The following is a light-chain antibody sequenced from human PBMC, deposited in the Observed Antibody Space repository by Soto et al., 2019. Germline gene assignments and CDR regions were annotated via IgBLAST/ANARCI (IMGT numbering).Light chain of an antibody. Sequence: DIQLTQSPSFLSASVVDRVTISCRASQAMNTYIAWYQQRPGAAPKLLVYGASTLYTGVPSRFSGSESGAVFTLTISSLQPEDFATYYCQQLHSYPITFGQGTRLEIK. V-gene: IGKV1-9*01. CDR1: QAMNTY. CDR3: QQLHSYPIT. J-gene: IGKJ5*01. CDR2: GAS.